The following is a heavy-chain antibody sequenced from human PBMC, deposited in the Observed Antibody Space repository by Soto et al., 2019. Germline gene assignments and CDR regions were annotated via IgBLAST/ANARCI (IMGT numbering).Heavy chain of an antibody. J-gene: IGHJ6*02. CDR1: GFTLSSYS. D-gene: IGHD5-18*01. CDR2: ISSDGTEK. CDR3: ARMFGFSYGPANRGMDV. V-gene: IGHV3-30*04. Sequence: QVQLVESGGGVAQPGRSLRLFCAASGFTLSSYSLHWVRQSPGKGLEWVAAISSDGTEKHYADSVKGRFTISRDNSKNTLSLQLNSLRTADTAVYYCARMFGFSYGPANRGMDVWGQGTTVTVSS.